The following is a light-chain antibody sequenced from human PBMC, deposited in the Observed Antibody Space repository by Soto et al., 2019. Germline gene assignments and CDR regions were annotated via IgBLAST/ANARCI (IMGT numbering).Light chain of an antibody. V-gene: IGLV2-14*01. CDR3: SSYTSSSTPVV. CDR2: DVS. Sequence: QSALTQPASVSGSPGQSITISCTGTSSDVGGYNYVSWYQQHPGKAPKLMIYDVSNRPSGVSNRFSGSKSGNTVSLTISGLQAEDEADYYCSSYTSSSTPVVFGGGTKVTVL. CDR1: SSDVGGYNY. J-gene: IGLJ2*01.